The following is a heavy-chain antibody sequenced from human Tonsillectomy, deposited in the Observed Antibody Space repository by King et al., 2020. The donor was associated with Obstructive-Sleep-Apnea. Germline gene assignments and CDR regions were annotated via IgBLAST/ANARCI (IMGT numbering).Heavy chain of an antibody. CDR1: GFTFSSYW. V-gene: IGHV3-7*01. CDR3: ARALRVNFAFDI. Sequence: VQLVESGGGLVQPGGSLRLSWSASGFTFSSYWMSWVLQAPGKGLEGVANIKQDGSGKYYVDSVKGRFTISRDNAKNSLYLQMNSLRAEDTAVYYCARALRVNFAFDIWGQGTMVTVSS. J-gene: IGHJ3*02. CDR2: IKQDGSGK. D-gene: IGHD3-22*01.